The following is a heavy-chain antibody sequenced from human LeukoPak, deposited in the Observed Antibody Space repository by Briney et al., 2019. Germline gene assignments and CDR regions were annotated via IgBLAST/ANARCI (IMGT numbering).Heavy chain of an antibody. Sequence: SVTLSLTCAVSGASLTNPTYYQWSWIRQPPGKGLELIASLYSTESPTFNPSLASRVTMSLDTSKSQFFLKLSSVTAEDSAMYYCARFRSGGWFYFDSWGQGTLVTVSS. CDR2: LYSTESP. CDR3: ARFRSGGWFYFDS. D-gene: IGHD6-19*01. V-gene: IGHV4-61*01. J-gene: IGHJ4*02. CDR1: GASLTNPTYY.